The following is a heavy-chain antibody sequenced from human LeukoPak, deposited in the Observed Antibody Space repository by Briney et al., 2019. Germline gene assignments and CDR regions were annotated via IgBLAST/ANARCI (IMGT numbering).Heavy chain of an antibody. CDR3: AKSAFRRAIAAAGVDY. CDR1: EYSFTTNS. Sequence: GESLKISCKPSEYSFTTNSIGWVRQMHGQGLKWMGVIFPGCSETKYSPPCQGQVTISDDKTISTAYLQWRSLKASDTAIYYCAKSAFRRAIAAAGVDYWGQGTLVTVSS. D-gene: IGHD6-13*01. J-gene: IGHJ4*02. V-gene: IGHV5-51*01. CDR2: IFPGCSET.